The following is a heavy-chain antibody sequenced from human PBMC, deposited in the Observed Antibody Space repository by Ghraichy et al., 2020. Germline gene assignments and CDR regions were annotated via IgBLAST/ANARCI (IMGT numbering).Heavy chain of an antibody. CDR3: ARVQDIVVIPTVHGMDV. D-gene: IGHD2-2*01. CDR1: GFTFGNYN. V-gene: IGHV3-21*01. Sequence: GSLRLSCAASGFTFGNYNMDWVRQAPGKGLEWVSSISGSGSFIYYADSVKGRFTISRDNARSSLYLQMNSLRAGDTAVYYCARVQDIVVIPTVHGMDVWGQGTTVTVSS. CDR2: ISGSGSFI. J-gene: IGHJ6*02.